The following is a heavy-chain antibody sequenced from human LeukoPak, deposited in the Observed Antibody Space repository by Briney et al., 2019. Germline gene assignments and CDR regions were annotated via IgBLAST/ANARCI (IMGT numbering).Heavy chain of an antibody. D-gene: IGHD3-10*01. Sequence: AASVKVSCKASGYTFTGYYMHWVRQAPGQGLEWMGWINPNSGGTNYAQKFQGWVTMTRDTSISTAYMELSRVRSDDTAVYYGARNYYGSGSYLSFDYWGQGTLVTVSS. CDR2: INPNSGGT. CDR3: ARNYYGSGSYLSFDY. V-gene: IGHV1-2*04. J-gene: IGHJ4*02. CDR1: GYTFTGYY.